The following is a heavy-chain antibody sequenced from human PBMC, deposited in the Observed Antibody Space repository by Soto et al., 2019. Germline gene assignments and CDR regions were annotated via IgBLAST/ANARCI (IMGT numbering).Heavy chain of an antibody. D-gene: IGHD2-2*01. CDR2: IIPVLGLP. J-gene: IGHJ2*01. CDR3: ARDRCSSTTCARGYWYCDL. Sequence: QVQLVQSGAEVKKPGSSVKVSCKASGGTFSSYTISWVRQAPGQGLEWMGRIIPVLGLPNYAQKFQGRVTITAETSTSTAYMELSSLRSEDTAVYYCARDRCSSTTCARGYWYCDLWGRGTLVTVTS. CDR1: GGTFSSYT. V-gene: IGHV1-69*08.